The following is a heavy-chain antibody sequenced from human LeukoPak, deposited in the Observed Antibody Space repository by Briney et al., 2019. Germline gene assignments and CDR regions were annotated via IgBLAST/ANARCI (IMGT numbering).Heavy chain of an antibody. D-gene: IGHD5-12*01. V-gene: IGHV1-18*01. J-gene: IGHJ5*02. CDR1: GYTFSTYG. CDR2: ISAYNGNT. Sequence: ASAKVSSKASGYTFSTYGITWVRQDPRQRLGRRGWISAYNGNTNYAQKLQGRVTMTTDTSTSTAYMELRSLRSDDTAIYYCARGGSGSSTWFDLWGQGTLVTVSS. CDR3: ARGGSGSSTWFDL.